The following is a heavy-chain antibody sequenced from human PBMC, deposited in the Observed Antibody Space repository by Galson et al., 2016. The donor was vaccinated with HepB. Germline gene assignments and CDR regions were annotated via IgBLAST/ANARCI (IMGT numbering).Heavy chain of an antibody. CDR2: ISYSGRA. V-gene: IGHV4-31*03. D-gene: IGHD2-8*01. CDR1: GGSVTSGGYY. CDR3: ARSWLMGGYFDY. J-gene: IGHJ4*02. Sequence: TLSLTCTVSGGSVTSGGYYWSWIRQHPGKGLEWIGYISYSGRADYNPSLKSRITISVDTSKNQISLKLSSVTAADTAVYYCARSWLMGGYFDYWGQGTLVTVSS.